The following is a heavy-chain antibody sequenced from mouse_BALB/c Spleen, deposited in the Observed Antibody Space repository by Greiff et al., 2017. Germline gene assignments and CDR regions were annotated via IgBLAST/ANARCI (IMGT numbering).Heavy chain of an antibody. CDR3: ARGEWSSWFAY. V-gene: IGHV5-9-3*01. CDR1: GFTFSSYA. J-gene: IGHJ3*01. D-gene: IGHD1-1*02. Sequence: EVQVVESGGGLVKPGGSLKLSCAASGFTFSSYAMSWVRQTPEKRLEWVATISSGGSYTYYPDSVKGRFTISRDNARNILYLQMSSLRSEDTAMYYCARGEWSSWFAYWGQGTLVTVSA. CDR2: ISSGGSYT.